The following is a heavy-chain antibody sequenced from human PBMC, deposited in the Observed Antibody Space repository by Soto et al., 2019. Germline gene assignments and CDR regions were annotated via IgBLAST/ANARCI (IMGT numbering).Heavy chain of an antibody. Sequence: SETLSLTCTVSGGSISGYYYWSWIRQPPGKGLECIGYIYYSGSTYYNPSLKSRVTISVDTSKNQFSLKLSSVTAADTAVYYCARESAGLEMATINWFDPWGQGTLVTVSS. CDR1: GGSISGYYY. CDR3: ARESAGLEMATINWFDP. CDR2: IYYSGST. J-gene: IGHJ5*02. V-gene: IGHV4-30-4*01. D-gene: IGHD5-12*01.